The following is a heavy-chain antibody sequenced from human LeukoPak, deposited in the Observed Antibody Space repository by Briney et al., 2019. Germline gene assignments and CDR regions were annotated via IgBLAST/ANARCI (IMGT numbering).Heavy chain of an antibody. D-gene: IGHD3-3*01. CDR3: ARGPLYDFWSGYYTGGIDF. CDR1: GFTFSSYS. Sequence: GGSLRLSCAASGFTFSSYSMNWVRQAPGKGLEWVSSISSSSSDIYYADSVKGRFTISRDNAKNSLYLQMNSLRAEDTAVYYCARGPLYDFWSGYYTGGIDFWGQGTLVTVSS. CDR2: ISSSSSDI. J-gene: IGHJ4*02. V-gene: IGHV3-21*01.